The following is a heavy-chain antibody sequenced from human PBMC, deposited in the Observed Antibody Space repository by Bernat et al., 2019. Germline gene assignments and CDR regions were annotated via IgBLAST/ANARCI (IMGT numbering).Heavy chain of an antibody. CDR2: ISYDGD. V-gene: IGHV3-30-3*01. Sequence: QVQLVESGGGVVQPGRSLRLSCATSGFSFSNFPMHWVRHAPGKGLEWVGIISYDGDKYAGSVKGRFSIYRDISRNTLYLQMNSMRPDDTAVYYCARGISGSYFDHFGMDVWGQGTAVTVSS. CDR3: ARGISGSYFDHFGMDV. D-gene: IGHD1-26*01. CDR1: GFSFSNFP. J-gene: IGHJ6*02.